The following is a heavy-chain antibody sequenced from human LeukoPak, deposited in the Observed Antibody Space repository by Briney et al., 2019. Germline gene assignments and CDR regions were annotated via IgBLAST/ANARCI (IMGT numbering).Heavy chain of an antibody. CDR3: ARLLLYSYRNEYYFDY. D-gene: IGHD3-10*02. CDR2: IYYSGST. CDR1: GGSISSSSYY. J-gene: IGHJ4*02. V-gene: IGHV4-39*01. Sequence: SETLSLTCTVSGGSISSSSYYWGWIRQPPGKGLEWIGSIYYSGSTYYNPSLKSRVTISVDTSKNQFSLKLSSVTAADTAVYYCARLLLYSYRNEYYFDYWGQGTLVTVSS.